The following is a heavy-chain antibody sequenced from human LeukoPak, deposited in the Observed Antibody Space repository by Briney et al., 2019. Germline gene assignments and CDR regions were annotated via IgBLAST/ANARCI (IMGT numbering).Heavy chain of an antibody. Sequence: ASVKVSCKASGGTFSSYAISWVRQAPGQGLEWMGGIIPIFGTANYAQKFQGRVTITADESTGTAYMELSSLRSEDTAVYYCAREVAVAGRGTFDYWGQGTLVTVSS. CDR3: AREVAVAGRGTFDY. V-gene: IGHV1-69*01. J-gene: IGHJ4*02. D-gene: IGHD6-19*01. CDR2: IIPIFGTA. CDR1: GGTFSSYA.